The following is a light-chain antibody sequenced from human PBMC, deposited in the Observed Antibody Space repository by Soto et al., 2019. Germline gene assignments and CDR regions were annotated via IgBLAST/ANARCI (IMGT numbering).Light chain of an antibody. Sequence: QSALTQPRSVSGSPGQSVTISCTGTSSDVGGYEYVSWYQQHPGKAPKLMIYDVTKRPSGVPDRFSGSRSGNTASLTISGLQTEDEADYYCCSYAGRPFYVFGIGTKLTVL. CDR1: SSDVGGYEY. V-gene: IGLV2-11*01. CDR3: CSYAGRPFYV. CDR2: DVT. J-gene: IGLJ1*01.